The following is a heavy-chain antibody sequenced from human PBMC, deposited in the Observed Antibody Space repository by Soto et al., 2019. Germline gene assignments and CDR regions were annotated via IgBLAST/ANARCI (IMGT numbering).Heavy chain of an antibody. V-gene: IGHV4-61*01. Sequence: PSETLSLTCTVSGGSVSSGSYYWSWIRQPPGKGLEWIGYIYYSGSTNYNPSLKSRVTISVDTSKNQFSLKLSSVTAADTAVYYCARQSPGSGHLYYYYYGMDVWGQGTTVTVSS. J-gene: IGHJ6*02. CDR2: IYYSGST. CDR1: GGSVSSGSYY. D-gene: IGHD6-19*01. CDR3: ARQSPGSGHLYYYYYGMDV.